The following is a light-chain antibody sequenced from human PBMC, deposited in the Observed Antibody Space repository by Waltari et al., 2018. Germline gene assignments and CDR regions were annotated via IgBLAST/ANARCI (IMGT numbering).Light chain of an antibody. CDR2: WAS. J-gene: IGKJ2*01. CDR3: QQYYSTPYT. V-gene: IGKV4-1*01. CDR1: QSVLYSSNNKNY. Sequence: DIVMPQSPDSLAVSLGERATLTCKSSQSVLYSSNNKNYLAWYQQKPGQPPKLLIYWASTRESGVPDRFSGSGSGTDFTLTISSLQAEDVAVYYCQQYYSTPYTFGQGTKLEIK.